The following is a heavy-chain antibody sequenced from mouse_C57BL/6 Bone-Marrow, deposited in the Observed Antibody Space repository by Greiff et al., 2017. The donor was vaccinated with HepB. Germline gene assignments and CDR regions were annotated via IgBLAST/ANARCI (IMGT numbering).Heavy chain of an antibody. D-gene: IGHD2-4*01. V-gene: IGHV1-50*01. Sequence: QVQLQQPGAELVKPGASVKLSCKASGYTFTSYWMQWVKQRPGQGLEWIGEIDPSDSYPNYNQKFKGKATLTVDTSSSTAYMQLSSLTSEDSAVYYCASGITTDFDYWGQGTTLTVSS. CDR1: GYTFTSYW. CDR2: IDPSDSYP. J-gene: IGHJ2*01. CDR3: ASGITTDFDY.